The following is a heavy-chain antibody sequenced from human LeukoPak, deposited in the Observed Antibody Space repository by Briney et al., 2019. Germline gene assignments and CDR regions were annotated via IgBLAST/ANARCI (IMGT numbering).Heavy chain of an antibody. CDR2: IYYSGST. D-gene: IGHD3-22*01. V-gene: IGHV4-61*05. J-gene: IGHJ5*02. CDR3: ASFDYYEDTNWFDP. Sequence: PSETLSLTCTVSGGSISSRSYYWGWIRQPPGKGLEWIGYIYYSGSTNYNPSLKSRVTISVDTSKNQFSLKLSSVTAADTAVYYCASFDYYEDTNWFDPWGQGTLVTVSS. CDR1: GGSISSRSYY.